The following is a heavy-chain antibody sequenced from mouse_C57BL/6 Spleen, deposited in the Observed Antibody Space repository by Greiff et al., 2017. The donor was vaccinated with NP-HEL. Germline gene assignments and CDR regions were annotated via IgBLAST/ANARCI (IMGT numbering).Heavy chain of an antibody. V-gene: IGHV8-12*01. Sequence: QVTLNVCGPGILQSSQTLSLPCSFSGFSLSTSGMGVSWIRQPSGMGREWLAHLYWDGDKRNNPSMKSRLTISKDTSRNQVFLKITSVDTAETAADYCARIGAPYNYFDYWGQGTTLTVSA. CDR2: LYWDGDK. CDR3: ARIGAPYNYFDY. CDR1: GFSLSTSGMG. J-gene: IGHJ2*01.